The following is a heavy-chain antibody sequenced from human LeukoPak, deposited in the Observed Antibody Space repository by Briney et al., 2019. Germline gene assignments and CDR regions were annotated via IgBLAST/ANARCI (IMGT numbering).Heavy chain of an antibody. V-gene: IGHV4-61*02. Sequence: PSETLSLTCTVSGGSISSKSHYWSWIRQPAGKGLEWMGRIYTSGSTNYNPSLKSRVTMSVDTSKNQFSLKLSSVTAADTAVYYCARGKAGYCSSTSCHLYYYYYMDVWGKGTTVTVSS. CDR3: ARGKAGYCSSTSCHLYYYYYMDV. J-gene: IGHJ6*03. CDR1: GGSISSKSHY. CDR2: IYTSGST. D-gene: IGHD2-2*01.